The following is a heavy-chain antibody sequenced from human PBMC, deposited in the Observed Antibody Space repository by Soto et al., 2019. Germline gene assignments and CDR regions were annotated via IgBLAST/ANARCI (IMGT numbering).Heavy chain of an antibody. V-gene: IGHV1-69*01. CDR1: GGTFSSYA. D-gene: IGHD2-15*01. CDR2: IIPIFGTA. J-gene: IGHJ6*02. CDR3: ASTNIVVVVAANYYGMGV. Sequence: QVQLVQSGAEVKKPGSSVKVSCKASGGTFSSYAISWVRQAPGQGLEWMGGIIPIFGTANYAQKFQGRVTITADESTSTAYMELSSLRSEDTAVYYCASTNIVVVVAANYYGMGVWGQGTTVTVSS.